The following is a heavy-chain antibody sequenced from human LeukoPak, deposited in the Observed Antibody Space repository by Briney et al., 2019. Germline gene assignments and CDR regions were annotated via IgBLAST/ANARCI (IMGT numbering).Heavy chain of an antibody. CDR1: GGTFSSYA. D-gene: IGHD2-15*01. CDR2: IIPIFGTA. Sequence: GASVTVSCKASGGTFSSYAISWVRQAPGQGLEWMGGIIPIFGTANYAQKFQGRVTITADESTSTAYMELSSLRSEDTAVYYCAREAIWELLLNFDYWGQGTLVTVSS. J-gene: IGHJ4*02. CDR3: AREAIWELLLNFDY. V-gene: IGHV1-69*13.